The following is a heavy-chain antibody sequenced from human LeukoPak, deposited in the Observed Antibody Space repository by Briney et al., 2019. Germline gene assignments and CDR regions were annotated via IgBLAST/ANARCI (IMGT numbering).Heavy chain of an antibody. CDR1: GFTFSSYG. J-gene: IGHJ4*02. CDR3: ARDYWYSGSYYAFGY. D-gene: IGHD1-26*01. CDR2: IWYDGSNK. Sequence: GGSLRLSCAASGFTFSSYGMHWVRQAPGKGLEWVAVIWYDGSNKYYADSVKGRFTISRDNSKNTLYLQMNSLRAEDTAVYYCARDYWYSGSYYAFGYWGQGTLVTVSS. V-gene: IGHV3-33*01.